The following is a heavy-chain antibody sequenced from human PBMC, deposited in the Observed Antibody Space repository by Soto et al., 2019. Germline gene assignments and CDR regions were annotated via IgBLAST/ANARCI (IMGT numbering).Heavy chain of an antibody. CDR3: VDPYSLDY. J-gene: IGHJ4*02. CDR1: GFTFSSHW. Sequence: EVQLVESGGGLVQPGGSLRHSCAASGFTFSSHWMHWVRQAPGKGLVWVSRINSDGSATSYADSVKGRFTISRDNAKNTLYLQMNSLRAEDTAVYYCVDPYSLDYWGQGTLVTVSS. CDR2: INSDGSAT. D-gene: IGHD2-15*01. V-gene: IGHV3-74*01.